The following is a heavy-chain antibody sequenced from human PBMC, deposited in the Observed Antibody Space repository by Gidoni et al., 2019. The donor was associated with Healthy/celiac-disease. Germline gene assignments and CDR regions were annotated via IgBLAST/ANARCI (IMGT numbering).Heavy chain of an antibody. CDR2: IIPIFGTA. D-gene: IGHD2-15*01. J-gene: IGHJ5*02. V-gene: IGHV1-69*01. CDR3: ARDQRDIVVVVAATPGWFDP. Sequence: QVQLVQSGAEVKKPGSSVKVSCEASGGTFSSYAISWVRQAPGQGLEWMGGIIPIFGTANYAQKFQGRVTITADESTNTAYMELSSLRSEDTAVYYCARDQRDIVVVVAATPGWFDPWGQGTLVTVSS. CDR1: GGTFSSYA.